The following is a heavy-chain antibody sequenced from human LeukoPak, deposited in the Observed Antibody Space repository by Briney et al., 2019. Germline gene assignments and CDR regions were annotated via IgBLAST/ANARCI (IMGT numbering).Heavy chain of an antibody. D-gene: IGHD1-26*01. V-gene: IGHV4-59*01. CDR3: ARGVGATDI. CDR2: IYYSGST. CDR1: GGSFSGYY. J-gene: IGHJ3*02. Sequence: SETLSLTCAVYGGSFSGYYWSWIRQPPGKGLEWIGYIYYSGSTNYNPSLKSRVTISVDTSKNQFSLKLSSVTAADTAVYYCARGVGATDIWGQGTMVTVSP.